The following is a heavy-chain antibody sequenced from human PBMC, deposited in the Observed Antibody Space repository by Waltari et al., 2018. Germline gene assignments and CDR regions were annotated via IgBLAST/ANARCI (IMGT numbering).Heavy chain of an antibody. J-gene: IGHJ4*02. V-gene: IGHV4-30-4*08. D-gene: IGHD1-1*01. CDR2: ISYSGST. CDR3: ARHRTGTAAVDY. CDR1: GGSISSGDSF. Sequence: QVQLQESGPGLVKPSQNLSLTCTVSGGSISSGDSFWSWIRQPPGKGLEWVGYISYSGSTYYNPSLKSRVIMSLDTSKNQFSLMLSAVTAADTAVYYCARHRTGTAAVDYWGQGTLVTVSS.